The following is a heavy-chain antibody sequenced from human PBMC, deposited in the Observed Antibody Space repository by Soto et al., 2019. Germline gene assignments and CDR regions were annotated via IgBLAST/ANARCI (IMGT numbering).Heavy chain of an antibody. D-gene: IGHD3-22*01. Sequence: VEASSKAPRYRITCYSLHWVRQAPGQGLEWMGWINPNSGGTNYAQKFQGWVTMTRDTSISTAYMVLSRLISDDTAVYFCARGFGQDSSPLSAFDMSAEATMVTV. J-gene: IGHJ3*02. CDR2: INPNSGGT. CDR3: ARGFGQDSSPLSAFDM. V-gene: IGHV1-2*04. CDR1: RYRITCYS.